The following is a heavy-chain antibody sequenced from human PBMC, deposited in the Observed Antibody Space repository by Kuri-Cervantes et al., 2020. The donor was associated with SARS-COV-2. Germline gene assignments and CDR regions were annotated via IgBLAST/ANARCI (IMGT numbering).Heavy chain of an antibody. CDR2: IYKSGST. J-gene: IGHJ6*02. CDR1: GGSMSLHF. CDR3: ATMVRGVPRMDV. Sequence: ESLKISCTVSGGSMSLHFWSWMRQSPGKGLEWIGSIYKSGSTNYNPSLKGRVTISIDTAKNQFSLNLRSVTAADTAVYYCATMVRGVPRMDVWGQGTTVTVSS. V-gene: IGHV4-59*08. D-gene: IGHD3-10*01.